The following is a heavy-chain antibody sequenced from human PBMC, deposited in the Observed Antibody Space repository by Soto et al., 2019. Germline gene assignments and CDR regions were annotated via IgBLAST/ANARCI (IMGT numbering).Heavy chain of an antibody. CDR2: ISGSGGTI. CDR1: GFTFSSYS. D-gene: IGHD6-19*01. Sequence: EVQLVESGGGMVQPGGSLRVSCAASGFTFSSYSMHWVRQAPGKGLEWVSYISGSGGTIYYADSVKGRFTISGDNAKNSLSVQMNSLRYVETTVFFCARATGLRCSCWSYYFDFWGQGTRVTVSS. J-gene: IGHJ4*02. CDR3: ARATGLRCSCWSYYFDF. V-gene: IGHV3-48*02.